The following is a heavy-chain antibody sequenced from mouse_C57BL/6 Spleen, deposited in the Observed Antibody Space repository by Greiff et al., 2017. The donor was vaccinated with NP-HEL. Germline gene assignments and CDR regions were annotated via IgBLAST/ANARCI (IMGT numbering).Heavy chain of an antibody. Sequence: DVHLVESGGGLVKPGGSLKLSCAASGFTFSSYAMSWVRQTPEKRLEWVATISDGGSYTYYPDNVKGRFTISRDKAKNNLYLQMSHLKSEDTAIYYWSRDGDCAVAYWGQGTLVTVSA. D-gene: IGHD3-3*01. V-gene: IGHV5-4*01. J-gene: IGHJ3*01. CDR1: GFTFSSYA. CDR2: ISDGGSYT. CDR3: SRDGDCAVAY.